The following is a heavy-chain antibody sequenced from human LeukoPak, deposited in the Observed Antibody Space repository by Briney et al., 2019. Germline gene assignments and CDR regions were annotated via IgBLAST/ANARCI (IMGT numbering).Heavy chain of an antibody. CDR1: GGSFSGYY. CDR3: ARGGDTAAVNSNWFDP. Sequence: SETLSLTCAVYGGSFSGYYWSWIRQPPGKGLEWIGEINHSGSTNYNPSLKSRVTISVDTAKNQFSLKLGSVTAADTAVYYCARGGDTAAVNSNWFDPWGQGTLVTVSS. D-gene: IGHD3-16*01. J-gene: IGHJ5*02. CDR2: INHSGST. V-gene: IGHV4-34*01.